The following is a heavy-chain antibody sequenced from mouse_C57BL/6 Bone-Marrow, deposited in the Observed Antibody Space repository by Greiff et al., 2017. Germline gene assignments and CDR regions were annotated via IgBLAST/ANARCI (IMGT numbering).Heavy chain of an antibody. CDR3: ARHEHAFWDFDV. V-gene: IGHV1-62-2*01. Sequence: QVQLQQSGAELVKPGASVKLSCKASGYTFTEYTIHWVKQRSGQGLEWIGWVYPGSGSIKYNEKFKDKATLTADKSYSTVYMELSRLTSEDSAVYFCARHEHAFWDFDVWGTVTTGTVSS. CDR2: VYPGSGSI. CDR1: GYTFTEYT. J-gene: IGHJ1*03.